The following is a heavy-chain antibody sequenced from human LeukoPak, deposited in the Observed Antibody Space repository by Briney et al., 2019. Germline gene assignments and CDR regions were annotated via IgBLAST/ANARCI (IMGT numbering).Heavy chain of an antibody. D-gene: IGHD2-2*01. CDR3: ARGAVPAATADYYYYYGMDV. CDR2: IYYSGST. J-gene: IGHJ6*02. CDR1: GGSVSSGSYY. Sequence: KPSETLSLTCTVSGGSVSSGSYYWSWIRQPPGKGLEWIGYIYYSGSTNYNPSLKSRVTISVDTSKNQFSLKLSSVTAADTAVYYCARGAVPAATADYYYYYGMDVWGQGTTVTVSS. V-gene: IGHV4-61*01.